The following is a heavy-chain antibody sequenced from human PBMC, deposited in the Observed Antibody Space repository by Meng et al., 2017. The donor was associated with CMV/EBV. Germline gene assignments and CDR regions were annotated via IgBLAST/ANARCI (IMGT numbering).Heavy chain of an antibody. CDR3: ARRSVYGWFDR. Sequence: SELLSPTCTVSGCSINSNNYYWCWIRQPPGKGLEWIWSISYSGSTYYNPSLKSRVTISVDTSKNQFSPKLSSVTAADTAVHFCARRSVYGWFDRWGQGTLVTVSS. J-gene: IGHJ5*02. D-gene: IGHD1-14*01. CDR1: GCSINSNNYY. V-gene: IGHV4-39*01. CDR2: ISYSGST.